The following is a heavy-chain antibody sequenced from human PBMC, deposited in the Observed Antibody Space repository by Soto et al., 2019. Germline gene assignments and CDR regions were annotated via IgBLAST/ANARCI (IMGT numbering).Heavy chain of an antibody. CDR2: ISYDGRNK. Sequence: QVQLVESGGGVVQPGRSLRLSCAASGFTFSSYAMHWVRQAPGKGLEWVAVISYDGRNKYYADSVKGRFTISRDNSKNTLYLQMNSLRAEDTAVYYCAYPRVEGPEFFDYWGQGTLVTVSS. CDR3: AYPRVEGPEFFDY. CDR1: GFTFSSYA. V-gene: IGHV3-30-3*01. J-gene: IGHJ4*02.